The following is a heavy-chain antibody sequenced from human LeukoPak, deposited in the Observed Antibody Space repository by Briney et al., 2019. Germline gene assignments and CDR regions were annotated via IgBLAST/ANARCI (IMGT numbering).Heavy chain of an antibody. CDR1: GGSISSGGYY. CDR3: ARDLGFYFDWLLYSGRSPDYYYGMDV. J-gene: IGHJ6*02. V-gene: IGHV4-31*03. D-gene: IGHD3-9*01. Sequence: SETLSLTCTVSGGSISSGGYYWSWIRQHPGKGLEWIGYIYYSGSTYYNPSLKSRVTISVDTSKNQFSLKLSSVTAADTAVYYCARDLGFYFDWLLYSGRSPDYYYGMDVWGQGTTVTVSS. CDR2: IYYSGST.